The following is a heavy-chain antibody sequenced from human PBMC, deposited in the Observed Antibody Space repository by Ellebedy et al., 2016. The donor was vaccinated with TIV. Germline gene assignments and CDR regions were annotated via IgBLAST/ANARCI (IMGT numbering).Heavy chain of an antibody. CDR1: GFSLSTRGMC. D-gene: IGHD4-11*01. CDR2: IDWDDDT. CDR3: ARMLRGDYSNYFDH. V-gene: IGHV2-70*01. J-gene: IGHJ4*02. Sequence: SGPTLVKPTQTLTLTCTFSGFSLSTRGMCVSWIRQPPGKDLEWTALIDWDDDTYSSTSLKTRLTISKDTSKIQVVLTMTNMDPVDTALYYCARMLRGDYSNYFDHWGQGTLFTVSS.